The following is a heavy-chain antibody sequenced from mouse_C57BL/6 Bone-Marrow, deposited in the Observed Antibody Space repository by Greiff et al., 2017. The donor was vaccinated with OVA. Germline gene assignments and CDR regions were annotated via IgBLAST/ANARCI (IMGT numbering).Heavy chain of an antibody. CDR2: IDPSDSET. J-gene: IGHJ4*01. Sequence: QVQLQQPGAELVRPGSSVKLSCKASGYTFTSYWMHWVKQRPIQGLEWIGNIDPSDSETHYNQKFKDKATLTVDKSSSTAYMPLSSLTSEDSAVYYCARLYYGNYGYAMDYWGQGTSVTVSS. CDR1: GYTFTSYW. CDR3: ARLYYGNYGYAMDY. V-gene: IGHV1-52*01. D-gene: IGHD2-1*01.